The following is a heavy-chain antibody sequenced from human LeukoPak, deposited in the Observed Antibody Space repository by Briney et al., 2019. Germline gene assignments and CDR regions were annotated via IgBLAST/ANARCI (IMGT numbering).Heavy chain of an antibody. CDR1: GYTFTSYY. J-gene: IGHJ4*02. D-gene: IGHD3-22*01. Sequence: ASVKVSCKASGYTFTSYYMHWVRQAPGQGLEWMAIINPSGGSTSYAQKFQGRVTMARDTSTSTVYMELSSLRSEDTAVYYCARDPRPSYDSSDYYYPGDYWGQGTPVTVSS. V-gene: IGHV1-46*01. CDR3: ARDPRPSYDSSDYYYPGDY. CDR2: INPSGGST.